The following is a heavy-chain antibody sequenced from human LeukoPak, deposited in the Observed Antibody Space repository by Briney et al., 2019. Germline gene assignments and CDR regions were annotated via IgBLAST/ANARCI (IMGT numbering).Heavy chain of an antibody. D-gene: IGHD6-19*01. CDR1: GFPFSIYE. J-gene: IGHJ4*02. Sequence: GGSLRLSCAVSGFPFSIYEMNWVRQGPGKGLDGVSNICSGGTTRYYADSVTGRFSISRDNATNPLSLQMNSLRVEDTGVYYCALLAVASDFDYWGQGALVTVSS. CDR2: ICSGGTTR. CDR3: ALLAVASDFDY. V-gene: IGHV3-48*03.